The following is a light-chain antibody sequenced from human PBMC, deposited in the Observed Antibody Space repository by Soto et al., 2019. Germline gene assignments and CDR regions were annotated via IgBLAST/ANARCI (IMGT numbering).Light chain of an antibody. V-gene: IGLV1-44*01. CDR3: ASWDDRLNGHF. CDR2: SNT. J-gene: IGLJ1*01. CDR1: SSNIGSNY. Sequence: QSVLTQPPSASGTPGQRVTISCSGGSSNIGSNYVNWYQQLPGTAPKVLIYSNTYRPSGVPDRFSGSKSGTSASLAISGLQSEDEADHYCASWDDRLNGHFFGNGTKLTV.